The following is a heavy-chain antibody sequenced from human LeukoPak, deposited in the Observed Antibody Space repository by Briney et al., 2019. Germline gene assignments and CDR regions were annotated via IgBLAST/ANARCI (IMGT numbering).Heavy chain of an antibody. Sequence: SVKVSCKASGYTFTGYYMHWVRQAPGQGLEWMGGIIPIFGTANYAQKFQGRVTITTDESTSTAYMELSSLRSEDTAVYYCARTTAAYSSSSLWFDPWGQGTLVTVSS. V-gene: IGHV1-69*05. CDR2: IIPIFGTA. CDR1: GYTFTGYY. D-gene: IGHD6-6*01. CDR3: ARTTAAYSSSSLWFDP. J-gene: IGHJ5*02.